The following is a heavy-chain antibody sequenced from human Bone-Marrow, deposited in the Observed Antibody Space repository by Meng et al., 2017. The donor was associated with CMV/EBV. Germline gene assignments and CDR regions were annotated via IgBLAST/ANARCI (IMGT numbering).Heavy chain of an antibody. CDR1: GGSISSSSYY. J-gene: IGHJ4*02. D-gene: IGHD2-2*01. CDR3: ARGRRGPVVPAAMDFDY. CDR2: IYYSGST. V-gene: IGHV4-39*07. Sequence: SETLSLTCTVSGGSISSSSYYWGWIRQPPGKGLEWIGSIYYSGSTCYNPSLKSRVTISVDTSKNQFSLKLSSVTAADTAVYYCARGRRGPVVPAAMDFDYWGQGTLVTVSS.